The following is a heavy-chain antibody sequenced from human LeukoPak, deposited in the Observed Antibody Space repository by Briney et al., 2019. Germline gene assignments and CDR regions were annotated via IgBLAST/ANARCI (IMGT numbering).Heavy chain of an antibody. CDR3: AKDLARFRFTPNDAFDI. D-gene: IGHD3-10*01. Sequence: PGGSLRLSCAASGLTFSSYAMGWVRQAPGKGLEWVSAISGSGGSTYYADSVKGRFTISRDKSKNTLYLQMNSLRAEDTGLYYCAKDLARFRFTPNDAFDIWGQGTMVTVSS. J-gene: IGHJ3*02. CDR2: ISGSGGST. CDR1: GLTFSSYA. V-gene: IGHV3-23*01.